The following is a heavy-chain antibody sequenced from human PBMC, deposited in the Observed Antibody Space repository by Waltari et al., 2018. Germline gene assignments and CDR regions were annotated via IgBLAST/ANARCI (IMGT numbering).Heavy chain of an antibody. CDR1: GGTFSSYT. CDR2: IIPILGIA. D-gene: IGHD4-4*01. Sequence: QVQLVQSGAEVKKPGSSVKVSCKASGGTFSSYTISWGRQAPGQGLEWMGRIIPILGIANYAQKFQGRVTITADKSTSTAYMELSSLRSEDTAVYYCARDSLKGSNLDYWGQGTLVTVSS. V-gene: IGHV1-69*08. CDR3: ARDSLKGSNLDY. J-gene: IGHJ4*02.